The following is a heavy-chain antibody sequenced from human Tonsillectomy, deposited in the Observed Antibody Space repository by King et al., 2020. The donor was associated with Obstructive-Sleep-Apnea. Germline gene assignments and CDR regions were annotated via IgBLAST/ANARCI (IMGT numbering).Heavy chain of an antibody. CDR2: ISYDGSNK. V-gene: IGHV3-30*18. D-gene: IGHD5-12*01. CDR1: GFTFSSYG. CDR3: AKEYSGYDYFDY. J-gene: IGHJ4*02. Sequence: VQLVESGGGVVQPGRSLRLSCAASGFTFSSYGMHWVRQAPGKGLEWVAVISYDGSNKYYADSVKGRFTISRDNSKNTLYLQMNSLRAEDTAVYYCAKEYSGYDYFDYWGQGTLVTVSS.